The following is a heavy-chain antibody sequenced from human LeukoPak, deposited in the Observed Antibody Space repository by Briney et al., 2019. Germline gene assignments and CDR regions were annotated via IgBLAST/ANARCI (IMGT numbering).Heavy chain of an antibody. CDR3: AKDHYWSIDY. CDR2: IKGDGIST. V-gene: IGHV3-74*01. J-gene: IGHJ4*02. CDR1: GFTFSSNW. Sequence: GRSLRLSCAASGFTFSSNWMHWVRHAPGQGLVWVSRIKGDGISTNYADSVKGRFTISRDIAKNTLYLQMNSLRAEDTGVYYCAKDHYWSIDYWGRGTLVTVSS. D-gene: IGHD3-3*01.